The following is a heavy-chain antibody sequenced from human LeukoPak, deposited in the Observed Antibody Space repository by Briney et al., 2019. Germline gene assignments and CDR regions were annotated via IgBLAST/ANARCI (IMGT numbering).Heavy chain of an antibody. V-gene: IGHV1-46*01. Sequence: ASVKVSCKASGYTFTGYYMHWVRQAPGQGLEWMGWINPSGGSTSYAQKFQGRVTMTRGMSTSTVYMELSSLRSEDTAVYYCASSAARRSAFDIWGQGTMVTVSS. CDR3: ASSAARRSAFDI. J-gene: IGHJ3*02. D-gene: IGHD6-25*01. CDR1: GYTFTGYY. CDR2: INPSGGST.